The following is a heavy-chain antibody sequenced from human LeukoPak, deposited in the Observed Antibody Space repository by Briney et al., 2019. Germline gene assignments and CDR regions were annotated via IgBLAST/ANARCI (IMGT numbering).Heavy chain of an antibody. CDR1: GFTFSSYT. CDR2: IISSGSYI. Sequence: PGGSLRPSCAASGFTFSSYTMNWVRQAPGKGLEWVSSIISSGSYIYYADSVKGRFTISRDNAKNSLYLQMNSLRAEDTAVYYCARDFGGYCSSSNCYLGHLDYWGQGTLVTVSS. CDR3: ARDFGGYCSSSNCYLGHLDY. J-gene: IGHJ4*02. V-gene: IGHV3-21*03. D-gene: IGHD2-2*01.